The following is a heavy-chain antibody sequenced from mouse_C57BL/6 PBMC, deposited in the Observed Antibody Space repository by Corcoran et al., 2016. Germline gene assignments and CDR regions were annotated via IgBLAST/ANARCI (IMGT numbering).Heavy chain of an antibody. D-gene: IGHD2-4*01. Sequence: QIQLVQSGPELKKPGETVKISCKASGYTFTTYGMSWVKQAPGKGLKWMGWINTYSGVPTYADDFKGRFAFSLETSASTAYLQINNLKNEDTATYFCASNDYADSMDYWGQGTSVTVSS. V-gene: IGHV9-3*01. J-gene: IGHJ4*01. CDR2: INTYSGVP. CDR3: ASNDYADSMDY. CDR1: GYTFTTYG.